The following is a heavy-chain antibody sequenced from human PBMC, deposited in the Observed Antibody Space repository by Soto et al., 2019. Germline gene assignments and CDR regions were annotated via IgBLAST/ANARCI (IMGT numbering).Heavy chain of an antibody. D-gene: IGHD6-19*01. CDR2: INHRGGA. J-gene: IGHJ4*02. CDR1: GGPFSGYY. Sequence: PSETLSLTCAVYGGPFSGYYWSWIRQTPGKGLEWIGEINHRGGANYKPSLKSRVTISVDTSKNQFSLNLNSVTAADTAVYYCARGQRRGGSSGWSLWGQGTLVTVSS. V-gene: IGHV4-34*01. CDR3: ARGQRRGGSSGWSL.